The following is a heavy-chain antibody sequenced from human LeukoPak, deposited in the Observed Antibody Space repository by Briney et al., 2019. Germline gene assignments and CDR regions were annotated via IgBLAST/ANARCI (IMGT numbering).Heavy chain of an antibody. CDR3: ARELGSLIDY. V-gene: IGHV4-59*01. CDR2: IYYSGST. Sequence: SETLSLTCTVSGGSISSYYWSWIRQPPGKGLEWIGYIYYSGSTNYNPSLKSRVTISVDTSQNQFSLKLSSVTAADTAAYYCARELGSLIDYWGQGTLVTVSS. CDR1: GGSISSYY. J-gene: IGHJ4*02.